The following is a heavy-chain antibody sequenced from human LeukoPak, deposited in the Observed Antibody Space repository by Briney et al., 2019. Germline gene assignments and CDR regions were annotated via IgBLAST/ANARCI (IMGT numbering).Heavy chain of an antibody. V-gene: IGHV3-64*01. CDR2: ISSNGGDT. CDR1: GFTFSSYT. D-gene: IGHD2/OR15-2a*01. CDR3: AREGSLTTYDY. Sequence: GGSLRLSCAASGFTFSSYTMHWVRHAPGKGPESVSSISSNGGDTYYEKSVKGRFTISRDNSKNTLYLQMDSLRAEDMAVYYCAREGSLTTYDYWGQGTLVTVSS. J-gene: IGHJ4*02.